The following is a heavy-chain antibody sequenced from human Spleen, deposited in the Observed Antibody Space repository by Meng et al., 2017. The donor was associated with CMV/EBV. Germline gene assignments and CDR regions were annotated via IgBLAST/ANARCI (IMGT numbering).Heavy chain of an antibody. D-gene: IGHD1-26*01. CDR3: ARDINGSHRD. CDR2: ISGSDNSI. V-gene: IGHV3-11*01. CDR1: GFTFSDYY. J-gene: IGHJ4*02. Sequence: GVLRLSCAASGFTFSDYYMSWIRQAPGKGLEWLSYISGSDNSIYDADSVKGRFTISRDNAQNSLYLQMNRLTEEDTAVYYCARDINGSHRDWGQGTLVTVSS.